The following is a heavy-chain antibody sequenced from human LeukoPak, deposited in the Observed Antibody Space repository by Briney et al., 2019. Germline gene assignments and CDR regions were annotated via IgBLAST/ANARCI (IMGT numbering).Heavy chain of an antibody. CDR1: GGSISSYY. CDR3: ARRYCSSTSCLLSWFDP. Sequence: SETLSLTCTVSGGSISSYYWSWIRQPPGKGLEWIGSIYYSGSTYYNPSLKSRVTISVDTSKNQFSLKLSSVTAADTAVYYCARRYCSSTSCLLSWFDPWGQGTLVTVSS. J-gene: IGHJ5*02. CDR2: IYYSGST. D-gene: IGHD2-2*01. V-gene: IGHV4-59*05.